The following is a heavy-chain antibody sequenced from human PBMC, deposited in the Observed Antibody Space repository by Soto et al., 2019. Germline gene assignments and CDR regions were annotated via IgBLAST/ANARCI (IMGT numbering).Heavy chain of an antibody. CDR2: INHSGST. D-gene: IGHD2-2*01. J-gene: IGHJ6*02. CDR3: ARGRGSSTRKYYYYYGMDV. V-gene: IGHV4-34*01. CDR1: GGSFSGYY. Sequence: PSETLSLTCAVYGGSFSGYYWSWIRQPPGKGLEWIGEINHSGSTNYNPSLKSRVTISVDTSKNQFSLKLSSVTAADTAVYYCARGRGSSTRKYYYYYGMDVWGQGTTVTVSS.